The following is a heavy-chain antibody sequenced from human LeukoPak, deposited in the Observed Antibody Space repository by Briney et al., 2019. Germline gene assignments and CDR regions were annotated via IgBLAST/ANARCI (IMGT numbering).Heavy chain of an antibody. J-gene: IGHJ4*02. Sequence: GGSLRLSCAASGFTFSHYCMSWARQAPGKGREWVANINQDASEKYYVDSVDGRFTISRVNAKSSVYLQMNSLRAEDTAVYYCAQCSGSCPYWGQGTLVTVSS. V-gene: IGHV3-7*02. CDR1: GFTFSHYC. CDR3: AQCSGSCPY. D-gene: IGHD3-10*02. CDR2: INQDASEK.